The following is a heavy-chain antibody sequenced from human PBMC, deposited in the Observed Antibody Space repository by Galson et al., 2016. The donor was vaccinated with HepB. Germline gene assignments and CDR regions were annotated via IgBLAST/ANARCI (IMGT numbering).Heavy chain of an antibody. CDR1: GGSFSGYY. CDR2: ISRSGGT. J-gene: IGHJ4*02. V-gene: IGHV4-34*01. D-gene: IGHD6-19*01. Sequence: SETLSLTCAVSGGSFSGYYWSWIRQSPGKGLEWLGEISRSGGTNYNPSLKSRVTMSVDTSRNQFSLNLTSVTASDTSIYFCARASYSSGWYSYFDFWGQGTLVTVSS. CDR3: ARASYSSGWYSYFDF.